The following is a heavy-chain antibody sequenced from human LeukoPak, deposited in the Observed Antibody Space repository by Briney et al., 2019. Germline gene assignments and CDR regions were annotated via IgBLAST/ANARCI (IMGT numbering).Heavy chain of an antibody. CDR2: IRSKAYGGTT. V-gene: IGHV3-49*04. J-gene: IGHJ5*02. Sequence: PGGSLRLSCAASGFTFDDYAMHWVRQAPGKGLEWVGFIRSKAYGGTTEYAASVKGRFTISRDDSKSIAYLQMNSLKTEDTAVYYCTRDRYCSGGSCYRAAINWLDPWGQGTLVTVSS. CDR3: TRDRYCSGGSCYRAAINWLDP. D-gene: IGHD2-15*01. CDR1: GFTFDDYA.